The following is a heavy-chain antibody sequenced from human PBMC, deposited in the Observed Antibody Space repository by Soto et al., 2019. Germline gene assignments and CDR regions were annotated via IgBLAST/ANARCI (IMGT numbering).Heavy chain of an antibody. V-gene: IGHV4-39*01. D-gene: IGHD6-6*01. Sequence: PSETLSLTCTVSGGSISSSSYYWGWIRQPPGKGLEWIGSIYYSGSTYYNPSLKSRVTISVDTSKNQFSLKLSSVTAADTAVYYCXRHNKASSTDYYYGMDVWGQGTTVTVSS. CDR3: XRHNKASSTDYYYGMDV. CDR2: IYYSGST. J-gene: IGHJ6*02. CDR1: GGSISSSSYY.